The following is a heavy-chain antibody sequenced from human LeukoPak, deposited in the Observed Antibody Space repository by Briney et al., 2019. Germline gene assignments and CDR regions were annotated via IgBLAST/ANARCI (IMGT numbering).Heavy chain of an antibody. CDR1: GGSISSGDYY. D-gene: IGHD5-18*01. CDR2: IYYSGST. V-gene: IGHV4-30-4*08. CDR3: ARVSLSYGKYTVDY. J-gene: IGHJ4*02. Sequence: SETLSLTCTVSGGSISSGDYYWNWLRQPPGKGLEWIGYIYYSGSTYYNPSLKSRVTISVDTSKNQFSLKLSSVTAADTAVYYCARVSLSYGKYTVDYWSQGTLVTVSS.